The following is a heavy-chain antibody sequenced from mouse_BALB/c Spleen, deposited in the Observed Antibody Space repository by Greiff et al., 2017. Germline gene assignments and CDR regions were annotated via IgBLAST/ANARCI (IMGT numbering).Heavy chain of an antibody. CDR3: ARENYYGSSPLDY. CDR2: IWAGGST. D-gene: IGHD1-1*01. V-gene: IGHV2-9*02. CDR1: GFSLTSYG. Sequence: VHLVESGPGLVAPSQSLSITCTVSGFSLTSYGVHWVRQPPGKGLEWLGVIWAGGSTNYNSALMSRLSISKDNSKSQVFLKMNSLQTDDTAMYYCARENYYGSSPLDYWGQGTTLTVSS. J-gene: IGHJ2*01.